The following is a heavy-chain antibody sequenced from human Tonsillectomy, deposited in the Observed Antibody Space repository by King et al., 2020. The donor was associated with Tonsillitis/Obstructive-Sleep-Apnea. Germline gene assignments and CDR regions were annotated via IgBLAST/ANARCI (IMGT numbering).Heavy chain of an antibody. CDR1: GFSLSTSGVA. CDR3: AHRRTRGWGRFLGAGAFDY. D-gene: IGHD3-16*01. V-gene: IGHV2-5*02. Sequence: TLKESGPTLVKPTQTLTLTCTFSGFSLSTSGVAVGWIRQPPGKALEWLALIYWDDDKRYSPSLKNRLTITKDTSKNHVVLTMTNLDPVDTATYYCAHRRTRGWGRFLGAGAFDYGGQGPLFT. J-gene: IGHJ4*02. CDR2: IYWDDDK.